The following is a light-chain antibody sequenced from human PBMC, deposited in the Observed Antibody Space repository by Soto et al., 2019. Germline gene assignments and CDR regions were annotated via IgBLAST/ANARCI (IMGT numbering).Light chain of an antibody. CDR2: GAS. Sequence: EIVLTQSPGTLSLSPGERATLSCRASQSVSSSYLAWYQQKPGQAPRLLIYGASSRATGIPDRFSGSGSGTDFTLTISRLEPKDFAVYYCQQYGSSPGALTFGGGTKVEIK. V-gene: IGKV3-20*01. CDR3: QQYGSSPGALT. CDR1: QSVSSSY. J-gene: IGKJ4*01.